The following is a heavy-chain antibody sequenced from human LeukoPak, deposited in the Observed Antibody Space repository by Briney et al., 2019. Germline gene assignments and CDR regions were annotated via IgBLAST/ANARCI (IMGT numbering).Heavy chain of an antibody. D-gene: IGHD3-22*01. Sequence: GASVKVSCKASGYTLTGYYMHWVRQAPGQGLEWMGWINPNSGGTHYAQKFQGRVTMTRHTSISTAYMELRTLRSDDTAVYYCATSSGYYVGYIQYWGQGTLVTVSS. CDR2: INPNSGGT. V-gene: IGHV1-2*02. J-gene: IGHJ1*01. CDR1: GYTLTGYY. CDR3: ATSSGYYVGYIQY.